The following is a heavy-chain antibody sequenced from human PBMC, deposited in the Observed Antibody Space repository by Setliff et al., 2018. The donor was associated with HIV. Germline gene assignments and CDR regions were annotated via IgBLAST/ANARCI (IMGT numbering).Heavy chain of an antibody. V-gene: IGHV3-7*01. Sequence: GASLKTSCAASGFIFSNYRMCWVRQAPGKGLEWVANIKQDGSEKYDVESVKGRFTISRDNAKNPLYLQMNSLSAEDTAAYYCASVRRNYGSGSYPFGYWGQGTLVTVSS. J-gene: IGHJ4*02. CDR1: GFIFSNYR. CDR3: ASVRRNYGSGSYPFGY. D-gene: IGHD3-10*01. CDR2: IKQDGSEK.